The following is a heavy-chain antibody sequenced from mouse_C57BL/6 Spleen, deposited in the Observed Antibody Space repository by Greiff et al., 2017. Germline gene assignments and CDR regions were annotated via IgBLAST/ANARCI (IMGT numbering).Heavy chain of an antibody. V-gene: IGHV1-69*01. CDR2: IDPSDSYT. J-gene: IGHJ4*01. CDR3: ARGVYSKDAMDY. D-gene: IGHD2-5*01. Sequence: QVQLQQPGAELVMPGASVKLSCKASGYTFTSYWMHWVKQRPGQGLEWIGKIDPSDSYTNYNQKFKGKSTLTVDKSSSTAYMQLSSLTSEDSAVYYCARGVYSKDAMDYWGQGTSVTVSS. CDR1: GYTFTSYW.